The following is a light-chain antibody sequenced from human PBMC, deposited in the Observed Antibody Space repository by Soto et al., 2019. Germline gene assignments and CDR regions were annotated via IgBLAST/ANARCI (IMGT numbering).Light chain of an antibody. CDR3: QQSYGSPLT. J-gene: IGKJ4*01. CDR1: QSISSY. Sequence: DIQMTQSPSSLSASVGDRVTITCRASQSISSYLNWYQQRPGKAPHNLIYAASRLQSGVPSRFSGSGSGTDFTLTISNLQPEDVATYYCQQSYGSPLTFGGGTKVEIK. CDR2: AAS. V-gene: IGKV1-39*01.